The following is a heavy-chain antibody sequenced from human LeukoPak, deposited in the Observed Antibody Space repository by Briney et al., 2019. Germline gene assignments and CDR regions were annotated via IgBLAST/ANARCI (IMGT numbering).Heavy chain of an antibody. D-gene: IGHD3-10*01. CDR3: ARYYGSGQRNYFDY. J-gene: IGHJ4*02. CDR1: GFTFSTYW. V-gene: IGHV3-7*01. Sequence: GGSLRLSCSASGFTFSTYWMSWVRQAPGKGLEWVANMKRDGSEIYYVDSVKGRFTISRDNAKNSLFLQMNSLRAEDTAVYYCARYYGSGQRNYFDYWGQGTLVTVSS. CDR2: MKRDGSEI.